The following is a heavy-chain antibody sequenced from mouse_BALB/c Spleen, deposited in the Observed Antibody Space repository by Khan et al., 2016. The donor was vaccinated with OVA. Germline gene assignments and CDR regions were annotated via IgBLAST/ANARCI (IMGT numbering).Heavy chain of an antibody. CDR1: GLNIKDYY. Sequence: VQLQQSGAELVKPGATVKLSCTASGLNIKDYYMHWLKQWPEQGLEWIGRIYPPNGNTKYDPKFQGKTTITANTSSNTVCLQINSLTSDDTAVYYCARMVRKWGQGTTLTVSS. CDR2: IYPPNGNT. V-gene: IGHV14-3*02. J-gene: IGHJ2*01. D-gene: IGHD1-1*02. CDR3: ARMVRK.